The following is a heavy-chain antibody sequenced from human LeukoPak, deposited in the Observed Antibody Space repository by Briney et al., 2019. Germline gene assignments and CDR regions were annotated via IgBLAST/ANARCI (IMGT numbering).Heavy chain of an antibody. J-gene: IGHJ3*02. V-gene: IGHV3-48*03. Sequence: HPGGSLRLSCAASGFTFSSYEMNWVRQAPGKGLEWVSYISRSGNTIYYADSVKGRFTISRGNAKNSLYLKMNSLRAEDTAVYYCARVGLRFAFDIWGQGTMVTVSS. CDR1: GFTFSSYE. D-gene: IGHD3-10*01. CDR3: ARVGLRFAFDI. CDR2: ISRSGNTI.